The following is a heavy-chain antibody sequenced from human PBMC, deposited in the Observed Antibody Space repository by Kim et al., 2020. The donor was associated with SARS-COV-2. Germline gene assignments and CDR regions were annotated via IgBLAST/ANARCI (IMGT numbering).Heavy chain of an antibody. CDR1: GGTFSSYA. Sequence: SVKVSCKASGGTFSSYAISWVRQAPGQGLEWMGGIIPIFGTANYAQKFQGRVTITADESTSTAYMELSSLRSEDTAVYYCASLVGAATPFDAFDIWGQGTMVTVSS. CDR3: ASLVGAATPFDAFDI. V-gene: IGHV1-69*13. J-gene: IGHJ3*02. D-gene: IGHD1-26*01. CDR2: IIPIFGTA.